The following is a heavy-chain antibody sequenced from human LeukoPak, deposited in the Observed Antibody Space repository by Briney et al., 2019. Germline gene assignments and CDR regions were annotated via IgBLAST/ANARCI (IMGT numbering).Heavy chain of an antibody. CDR3: VKSWDVVVVVAAFDY. V-gene: IGHV3-64D*06. Sequence: PGGSLRLSCSASGFTFNNYAMHWVRQSPGKGLEYVSTISGNGGGTYYADSVKGRFTISRDNSKNTLYLQLSSLRAEDTAVYYCVKSWDVVVVVAAFDYWGQGTLVTVSS. CDR1: GFTFNNYA. J-gene: IGHJ4*02. CDR2: ISGNGGGT. D-gene: IGHD2-15*01.